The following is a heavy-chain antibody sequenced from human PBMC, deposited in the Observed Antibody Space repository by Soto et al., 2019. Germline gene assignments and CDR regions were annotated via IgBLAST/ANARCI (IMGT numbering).Heavy chain of an antibody. V-gene: IGHV3-48*03. CDR2: ISHTDRLT. Sequence: EVQLAESGGDLVQPGGSLRLSCVGSGFTFSYYEMNWVRQAPGKGLERVAFISHTDRLTHYPDSVKGRFTISRDNAKNSLYLEMTNLRVEDTAVYYCARDTGRASADLWGQGTLVSVSS. CDR1: GFTFSYYE. J-gene: IGHJ5*02. D-gene: IGHD6-13*01. CDR3: ARDTGRASADL.